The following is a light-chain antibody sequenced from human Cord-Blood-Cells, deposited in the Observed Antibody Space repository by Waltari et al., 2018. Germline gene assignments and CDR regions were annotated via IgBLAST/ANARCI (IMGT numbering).Light chain of an antibody. CDR1: SSNIGSNY. Sequence: QSVLTQPPSASGTPGQRLTISCSGTSSNIGSNYVSWDQQLPGTAPKPPIYRNNQRPSGVPDRFSGSKSGTSASLAISGLRSEDEADYYCAAWDDSLSGWVFGGGTKLTVL. CDR2: RNN. CDR3: AAWDDSLSGWV. J-gene: IGLJ3*02. V-gene: IGLV1-47*01.